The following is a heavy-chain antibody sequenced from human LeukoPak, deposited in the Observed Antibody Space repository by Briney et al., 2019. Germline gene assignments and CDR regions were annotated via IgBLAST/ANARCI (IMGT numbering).Heavy chain of an antibody. D-gene: IGHD4-23*01. CDR3: AKGTAQWELYDY. V-gene: IGHV3-23*01. J-gene: IGHJ4*02. CDR1: GFTFSSYA. CDR2: IIEGGDVT. Sequence: GGSLRLSCAASGFTFSSYAMHWVRQAPGKGLEWVSAIIEGGDVTFYTDSVKGRFTISRDNSKNTLYLQMNSLRAEDTALYYCAKGTAQWELYDYWGQGTLVTVSS.